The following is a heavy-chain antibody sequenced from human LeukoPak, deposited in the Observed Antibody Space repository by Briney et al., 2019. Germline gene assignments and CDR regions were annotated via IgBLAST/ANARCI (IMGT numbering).Heavy chain of an antibody. V-gene: IGHV3-23*01. J-gene: IGHJ3*02. CDR2: ISGSGGST. CDR1: GFTFSSYA. CDR3: AKDPYDPDAFDI. D-gene: IGHD3-22*01. Sequence: GGSLRLPCAASGFTFSSYAMSWVRQAPGKGLEWVSAISGSGGSTYYADSVKGRFTISRDNSKNTLYLQMNSLRAEDTAVYYCAKDPYDPDAFDIWGQGTMVTVSS.